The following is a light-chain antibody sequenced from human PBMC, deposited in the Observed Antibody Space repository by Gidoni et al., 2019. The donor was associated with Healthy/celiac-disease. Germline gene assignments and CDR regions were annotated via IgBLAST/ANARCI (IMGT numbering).Light chain of an antibody. CDR3: CSYAGSYTLV. J-gene: IGLJ2*01. V-gene: IGLV2-11*01. CDR1: SSDVGGYNY. Sequence: QSALTQPRSVSGSPGQSVTISCTGTSSDVGGYNYVSWYQQHPGKATKLMIYDVSKRPSGVPDRFSGSKSGNTASLTISGLQAEEEADYYCCSYAGSYTLVFGGGTKLTVL. CDR2: DVS.